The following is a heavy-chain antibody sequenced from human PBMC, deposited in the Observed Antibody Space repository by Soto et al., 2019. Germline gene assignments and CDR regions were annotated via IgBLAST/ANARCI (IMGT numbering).Heavy chain of an antibody. J-gene: IGHJ4*02. CDR3: ARESHTAMVYFDY. V-gene: IGHV4-31*03. CDR1: GGSISSGGYY. D-gene: IGHD5-18*01. CDR2: IYYSGST. Sequence: LSLTCTVSGGSISSGGYYWSWIRQHPGEGLEWIGYIYYSGSTYYNPSLKSRVTISVDTSKNQFSLKLSSVTAADTAVYYCARESHTAMVYFDYWGQGTPVTVSS.